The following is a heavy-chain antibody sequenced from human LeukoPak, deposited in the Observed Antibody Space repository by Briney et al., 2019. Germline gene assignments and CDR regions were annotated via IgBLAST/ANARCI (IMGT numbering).Heavy chain of an antibody. D-gene: IGHD1-1*01. J-gene: IGHJ3*02. CDR1: GGSISSGSYY. CDR2: IYTSGST. Sequence: SETLSLTCTVSGGSISSGSYYWSWIRQPAGKGLEWIGRIYTSGSTNYNPSLKSRVTISVDTSKNQFSLKLSSVTAADTAVYYCARTSLATGTGAFDIWGQGTMVTVSS. V-gene: IGHV4-61*02. CDR3: ARTSLATGTGAFDI.